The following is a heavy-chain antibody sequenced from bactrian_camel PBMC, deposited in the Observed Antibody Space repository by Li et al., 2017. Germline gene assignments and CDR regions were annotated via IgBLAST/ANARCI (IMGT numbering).Heavy chain of an antibody. CDR1: GDTYSSLY. J-gene: IGHJ4*01. D-gene: IGHD1*01. CDR2: IDNDGDT. Sequence: VQLVESGGGSVQAGGSLRLSCAVSGDTYSSLYIGWFRRAPGAEREGVAGIDNDGDTGYADSVKGRFTISRDSGNNSVDLMMNDLNPEDTGMYYCAANFGPYCSGPYLARRANFVGQGTQVTVS. V-gene: IGHV3S10*01.